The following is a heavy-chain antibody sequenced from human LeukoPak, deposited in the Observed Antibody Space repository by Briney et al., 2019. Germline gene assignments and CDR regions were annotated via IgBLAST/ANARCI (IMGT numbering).Heavy chain of an antibody. J-gene: IGHJ4*02. CDR1: GFTFSGYS. Sequence: PGGSLRLSCTASGFTFSGYSMDWIRQAPGKGLEWVSGIKWNGDNTGYADSVKGRFTISRDNAKNSLYLQMNSLRAEDTALYYCARGRGGWPNYYFDFWGQGNLVTVSS. CDR3: ARGRGGWPNYYFDF. V-gene: IGHV3-20*04. D-gene: IGHD1-26*01. CDR2: IKWNGDNT.